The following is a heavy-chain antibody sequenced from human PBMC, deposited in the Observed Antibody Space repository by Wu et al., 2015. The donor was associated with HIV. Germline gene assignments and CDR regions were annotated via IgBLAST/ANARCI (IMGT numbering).Heavy chain of an antibody. CDR2: INPSGGTT. CDR1: GYTFTSHH. J-gene: IGHJ4*02. D-gene: IGHD3-10*01. CDR3: VKEDYFASPN. Sequence: QVQLVQSGAEVRKPGASVKVSCKAFGYTFTSHHIHWVRQAPGQGLEWMGIINPSGGTTGYAQKFQGRVTMTRDMSTSTVYMELSSLRSEDTAVYFCVKEDYFASPNWGQGTLIIVSS. V-gene: IGHV1-46*01.